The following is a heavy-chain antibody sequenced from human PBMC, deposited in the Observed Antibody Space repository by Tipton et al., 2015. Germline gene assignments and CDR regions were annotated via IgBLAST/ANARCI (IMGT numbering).Heavy chain of an antibody. CDR1: GYSISSGYY. J-gene: IGHJ4*02. CDR2: FFHSGNT. CDR3: ARSRYTVTPDS. V-gene: IGHV4-38-2*01. Sequence: TLSLTCDVSGYSISSGYYWSWIRQHPGKGLEWIGSFFHSGNTFHNPSLRSRVIISVDTSKNQFSLTVTSVTAAVTAVYYCARSRYTVTPDSWGQGTLVTVSS. D-gene: IGHD4-17*01.